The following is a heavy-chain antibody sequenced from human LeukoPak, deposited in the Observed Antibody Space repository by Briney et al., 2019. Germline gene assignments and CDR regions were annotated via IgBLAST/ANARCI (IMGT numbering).Heavy chain of an antibody. V-gene: IGHV3-30*04. CDR3: ARGGSSSS. D-gene: IGHD6-13*01. J-gene: IGHJ4*02. Sequence: GGSLRLSCAASGFTFSSYAMHWVRQAPGKGLEWVAVISYDGSNKYYADPVKGRFTISRDNSKNTLYLQMNSLRAEDTAVYYCARGGSSSSWGQGTLVTVSS. CDR2: ISYDGSNK. CDR1: GFTFSSYA.